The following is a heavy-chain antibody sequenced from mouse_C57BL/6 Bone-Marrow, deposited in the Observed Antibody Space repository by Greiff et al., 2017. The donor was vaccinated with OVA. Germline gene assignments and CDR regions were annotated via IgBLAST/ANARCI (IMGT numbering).Heavy chain of an antibody. Sequence: VQLQQSGAELEKPGASVKLSCKASGYTFTSYWMHWVKQRPGQGLEWIGYINPSSGYTKYNQKFKDKATLTADKSSSTAYMQLSSLTYEDSAVYYCARKVPMDYGSSYGFAYWGQGTLVTVSA. CDR3: ARKVPMDYGSSYGFAY. CDR2: INPSSGYT. D-gene: IGHD1-1*01. V-gene: IGHV1-7*01. CDR1: GYTFTSYW. J-gene: IGHJ3*01.